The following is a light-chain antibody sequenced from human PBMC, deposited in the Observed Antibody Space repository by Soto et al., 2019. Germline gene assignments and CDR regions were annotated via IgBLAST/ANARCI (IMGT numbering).Light chain of an antibody. Sequence: QSALTQPPSASGSPGQSVTISCTGTSSDVGGYNYVSWYQQHPGKAPKLMIYEVSKRPSGVPDRFSGSKSGNTASLTVSGPQAEDEADSYCSSYAGSNNLVFGGGTKLPVL. V-gene: IGLV2-8*01. CDR3: SSYAGSNNLV. J-gene: IGLJ2*01. CDR2: EVS. CDR1: SSDVGGYNY.